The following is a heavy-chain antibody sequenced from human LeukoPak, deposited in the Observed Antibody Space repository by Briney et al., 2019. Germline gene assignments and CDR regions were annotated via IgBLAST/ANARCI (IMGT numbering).Heavy chain of an antibody. D-gene: IGHD3-10*01. J-gene: IGHJ6*02. CDR3: ATVYYGSGSYFYYYYYGMDV. CDR2: ISNNGINK. CDR1: GFTFSSDT. V-gene: IGHV3-21*01. Sequence: GGSLRLSCAASGFTFSSDTMNWVRQAPGQGLEWVSSISNNGINKHYADSVKGRFTISRDNAKNPLYLQMNSLRAEDTAVYYCATVYYGSGSYFYYYYYGMDVWGQGTTVTVSS.